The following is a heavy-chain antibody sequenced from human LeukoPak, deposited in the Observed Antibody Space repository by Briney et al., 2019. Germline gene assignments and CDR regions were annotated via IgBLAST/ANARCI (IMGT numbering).Heavy chain of an antibody. D-gene: IGHD6-6*01. V-gene: IGHV5-51*01. CDR2: IYLGDSDT. J-gene: IGHJ6*03. CDR3: ARHWGSARPGSLRYYYYYMDV. CDR1: GYSFTSYW. Sequence: GESLKISCKGSGYSFTSYWIGWVRQMPGKGLEWMGIIYLGDSDTRYSPSFQGQVTISADKSISTAYLQWSSLQASDTAMYYCARHWGSARPGSLRYYYYYMDVWGKGTTVTVSS.